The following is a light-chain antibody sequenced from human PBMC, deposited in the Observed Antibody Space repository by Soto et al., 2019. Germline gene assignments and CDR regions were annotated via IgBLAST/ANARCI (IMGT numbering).Light chain of an antibody. CDR2: AAS. Sequence: DIQMTQSPSSLSASVGDRVTISCRASQSIGTYLNWYQQKPGRAPKLQIYAASNLQSGVPSRFSGSGSGTDFTLTISSLQPDDFATYYCQQYNSYSTWTFGEGTKV. V-gene: IGKV1-39*01. J-gene: IGKJ1*01. CDR1: QSIGTY. CDR3: QQYNSYSTWT.